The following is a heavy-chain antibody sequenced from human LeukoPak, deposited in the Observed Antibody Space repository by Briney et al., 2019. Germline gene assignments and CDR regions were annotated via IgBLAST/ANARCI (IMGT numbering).Heavy chain of an antibody. V-gene: IGHV4-31*03. CDR3: ARVSLSTYYFDY. CDR2: IYYSGST. CDR1: GGSISSGGYY. Sequence: PSQTLSLTCTVSGGSISSGGYYWSWIRQHPGKGLEWIGYIYYSGSTYYNPSLKSRVTISVDTSKNQFSLKLSSVTAADTAVYYCARVSLSTYYFDYWGQGTLVTVSS. D-gene: IGHD3-16*02. J-gene: IGHJ4*02.